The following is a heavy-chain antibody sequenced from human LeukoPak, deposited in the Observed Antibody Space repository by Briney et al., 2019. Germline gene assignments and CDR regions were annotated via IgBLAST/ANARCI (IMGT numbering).Heavy chain of an antibody. CDR1: GFTFSNYA. CDR3: AKLGYYDNSGYYVYYFDS. CDR2: ISGSGSST. J-gene: IGHJ4*02. Sequence: GGSLRLSCAASGFTFSNYAMSWVRQAPGKGLEWVSTISGSGSSTYYADSVKGRFTISRDNSKNTLNLQMNSLRAEDTAVYYCAKLGYYDNSGYYVYYFDSWGQGTLVTVSS. V-gene: IGHV3-23*01. D-gene: IGHD3-22*01.